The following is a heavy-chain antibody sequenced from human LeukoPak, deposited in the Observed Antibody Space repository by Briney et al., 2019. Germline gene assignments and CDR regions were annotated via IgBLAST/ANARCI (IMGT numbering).Heavy chain of an antibody. V-gene: IGHV4-30-2*01. CDR2: IYHSGGT. Sequence: SQTLSLTCTVSGGSISSGGYYWSWIRQPPGKGLEWIGYIYHSGGTYYNPSLKSRVTISVDRSKNQFSLKLSSVTAADTAVYYCARDTAGGYRSGSLDYWGQGTLVTVSS. CDR1: GGSISSGGYY. J-gene: IGHJ4*02. CDR3: ARDTAGGYRSGSLDY. D-gene: IGHD6-19*01.